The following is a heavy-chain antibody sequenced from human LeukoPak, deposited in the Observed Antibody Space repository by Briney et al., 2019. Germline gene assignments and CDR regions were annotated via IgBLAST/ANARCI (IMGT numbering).Heavy chain of an antibody. V-gene: IGHV3-23*01. J-gene: IGHJ4*02. D-gene: IGHD3-22*01. CDR1: GFTFSSYA. CDR2: ISGSGGST. Sequence: GGSLRLSCAASGFTFSSYAMSWVRRAPGKGLEWVSAISGSGGSTYYADSVKGRFTISRDNSKNTLYLQMNSLRAEDTAVYYCAKDTYYYDSSGYYPDYWGQGTLVTVSS. CDR3: AKDTYYYDSSGYYPDY.